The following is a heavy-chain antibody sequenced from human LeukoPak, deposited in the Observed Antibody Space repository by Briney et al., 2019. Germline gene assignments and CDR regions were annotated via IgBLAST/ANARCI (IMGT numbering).Heavy chain of an antibody. CDR3: ARVNGGTGYYRFDY. J-gene: IGHJ4*02. CDR1: GYTFTGYY. Sequence: GASVKVSCKASGYTFTGYYMHWVRQAPGRGLEWMGWINPNSGGTNYAQKFQGRVTMTRDTSISTAYMELSRLRSDDTAVYYCARVNGGTGYYRFDYWGQGTLVTVSS. CDR2: INPNSGGT. D-gene: IGHD3/OR15-3a*01. V-gene: IGHV1-2*02.